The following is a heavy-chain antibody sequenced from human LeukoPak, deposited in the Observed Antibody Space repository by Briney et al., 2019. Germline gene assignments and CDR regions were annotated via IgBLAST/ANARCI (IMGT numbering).Heavy chain of an antibody. V-gene: IGHV4-30-4*01. J-gene: IGHJ5*02. CDR3: ARDSYMVVAPGSWFDP. Sequence: SETLSLTCTVSGASITSGDYFWSWIRQPPGKGLEWIGYIHYSGATYSNPSLKSRVTISVDTSKNQCSLKLRSVTAADTAVYYCARDSYMVVAPGSWFDPWGQGTLVTVSS. D-gene: IGHD2-21*01. CDR2: IHYSGAT. CDR1: GASITSGDYF.